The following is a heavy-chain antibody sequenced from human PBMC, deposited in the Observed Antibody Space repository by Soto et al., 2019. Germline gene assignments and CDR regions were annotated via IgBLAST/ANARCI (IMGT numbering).Heavy chain of an antibody. CDR3: AKGQLATVPPDY. Sequence: PGGSLRLSCAASGFTFSSYGMHWVRQAPGKGLEWVAVIWYDGSNKYYADSVKGRFTISRDNSKNTLYLQMNSLRAEDTAVYYCAKGQLATVPPDYWGQGTLVTVSS. CDR2: IWYDGSNK. V-gene: IGHV3-33*06. J-gene: IGHJ4*02. D-gene: IGHD5-12*01. CDR1: GFTFSSYG.